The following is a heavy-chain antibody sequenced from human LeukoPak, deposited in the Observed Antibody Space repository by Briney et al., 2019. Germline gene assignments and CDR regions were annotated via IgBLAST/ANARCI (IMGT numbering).Heavy chain of an antibody. V-gene: IGHV1-2*02. J-gene: IGHJ5*02. CDR2: INPNSGGT. CDR3: ARDLTYSSGWYRGNWFDP. D-gene: IGHD6-19*01. CDR1: GYTFTGYY. Sequence: VASVKVSCKASGYTFTGYYMHWVRQAPGQGLEWMGWINPNSGGTNYAQKFQGRVTMTRDTSISTAYMELSRLRSDDTAVYYCARDLTYSSGWYRGNWFDPWGQGTLVTVSS.